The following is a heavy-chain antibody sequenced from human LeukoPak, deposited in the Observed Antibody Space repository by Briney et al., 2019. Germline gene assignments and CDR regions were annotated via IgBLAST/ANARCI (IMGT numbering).Heavy chain of an antibody. Sequence: PSETLSLTCTVSGGSISSYYWSWIRQPPGKGLEWIGYIYYGGSTKYKPSLKSRVTISVDTSKNQFSLKLSSVTAADTAVYYCARGRFLDAFDIWGQGTVVTVSS. J-gene: IGHJ3*02. V-gene: IGHV4-59*01. CDR3: ARGRFLDAFDI. CDR1: GGSISSYY. CDR2: IYYGGST. D-gene: IGHD3-3*01.